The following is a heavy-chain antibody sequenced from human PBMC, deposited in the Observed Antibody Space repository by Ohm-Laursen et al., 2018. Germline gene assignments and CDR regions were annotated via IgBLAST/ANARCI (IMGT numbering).Heavy chain of an antibody. CDR1: GFTFSNYA. CDR3: AKGIYYYYGMDV. Sequence: SLRLSCAASGFTFSNYAMSWVRQAPGKGLEWVSTISGSGGSTYYADSVKGRFTISRDNSKNTLYLQMNSLRAEDTAVYYCAKGIYYYYGMDVWGQGTTVTVSS. V-gene: IGHV3-23*01. J-gene: IGHJ6*02. CDR2: ISGSGGST.